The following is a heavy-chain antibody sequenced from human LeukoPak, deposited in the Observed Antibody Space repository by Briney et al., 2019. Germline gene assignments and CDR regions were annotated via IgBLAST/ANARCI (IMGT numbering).Heavy chain of an antibody. V-gene: IGHV3-21*01. CDR2: ISGSGGST. Sequence: PGGSLRLSCAASGFIFSTYAMNWVRQAPGKGLEWVSTISGSGGSTYYADSVKGRFTISRDNAKNSLYLQMNSLRAVDTAVYYCARIYCTNGVCYDYWGQGTLVTVSS. D-gene: IGHD2-8*01. CDR1: GFIFSTYA. J-gene: IGHJ4*02. CDR3: ARIYCTNGVCYDY.